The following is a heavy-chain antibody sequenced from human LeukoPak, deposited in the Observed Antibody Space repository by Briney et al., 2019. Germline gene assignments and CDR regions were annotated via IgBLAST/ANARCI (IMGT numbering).Heavy chain of an antibody. V-gene: IGHV4-34*01. D-gene: IGHD6-13*01. J-gene: IGHJ4*02. CDR1: GVSFSGYY. Sequence: TSSETLSLTCAVYGVSFSGYYWSWIRQPPGKGLEWIGEINHSGSTNYNPSLKSRVTISVDTSKNQFSLKLSSVTAADTAVYYCARGGVAAAGTDGVGGFYDYWGQGTLVTVSS. CDR3: ARGGVAAAGTDGVGGFYDY. CDR2: INHSGST.